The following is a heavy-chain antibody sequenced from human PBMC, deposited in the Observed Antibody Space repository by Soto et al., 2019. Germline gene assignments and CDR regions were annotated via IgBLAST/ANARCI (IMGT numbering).Heavy chain of an antibody. CDR3: ARGSVFEWVLRGYFQH. Sequence: ASVKVSCKASGYTFTGYYMHWVRQAPGQGLEWMGWINPNSGGTNYAQKFQGRVTMTRDTSISTAYMELSRLRSDDTAVYYCARGSVFEWVLRGYFQHWGQGTLVTVSS. J-gene: IGHJ1*01. D-gene: IGHD1-26*01. CDR1: GYTFTGYY. V-gene: IGHV1-2*02. CDR2: INPNSGGT.